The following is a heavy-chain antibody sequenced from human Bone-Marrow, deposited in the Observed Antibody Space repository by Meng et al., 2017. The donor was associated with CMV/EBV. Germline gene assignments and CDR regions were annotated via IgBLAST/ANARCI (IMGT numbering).Heavy chain of an antibody. CDR1: GFTFSSYS. J-gene: IGHJ6*02. Sequence: GGSLRLSCAASGFTFSSYSMNWVRQAPGKGLEWVSSISSSSSYIYYADSVKGRFTISRDNAKNSLYLQMNSLRAEDTAVYYCASNPPPVTSPYYYYYGMDVWGQGTTVTVSS. CDR3: ASNPPPVTSPYYYYYGMDV. CDR2: ISSSSSYI. D-gene: IGHD4-11*01. V-gene: IGHV3-21*01.